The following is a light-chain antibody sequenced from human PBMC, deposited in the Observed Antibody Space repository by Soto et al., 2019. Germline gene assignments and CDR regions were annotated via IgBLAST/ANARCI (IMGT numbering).Light chain of an antibody. Sequence: EIVMTQSPATLSVSPGERATLSCRASQSVSSNLAWNQQKPGQAPRLLIYGASTRATGIPARFSGSGSGTEFTLTISSLQSEDFAVYYCQQYNNWPPVITFGQGTRLEIK. CDR1: QSVSSN. V-gene: IGKV3-15*01. CDR3: QQYNNWPPVIT. CDR2: GAS. J-gene: IGKJ5*01.